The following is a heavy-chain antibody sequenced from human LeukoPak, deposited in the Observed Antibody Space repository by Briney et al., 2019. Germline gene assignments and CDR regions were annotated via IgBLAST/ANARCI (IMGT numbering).Heavy chain of an antibody. D-gene: IGHD6-25*01. J-gene: IGHJ4*02. CDR1: GYTFTGYY. Sequence: AXXXXSCKASGYTFTGYYMHWVRQAPGQGLEWMGRINPNSGGTNYAQKFQGRVTMTRDTSISTAYMELSRLRSDDTAVYYCASSFSASSEDYWGQGTLVTVSS. V-gene: IGHV1-2*06. CDR3: ASSFSASSEDY. CDR2: INPNSGGT.